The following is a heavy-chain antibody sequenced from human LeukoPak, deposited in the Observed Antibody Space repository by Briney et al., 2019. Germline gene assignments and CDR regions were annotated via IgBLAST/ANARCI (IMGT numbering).Heavy chain of an antibody. CDR3: ARDEGSTYNQLDS. CDR1: GYIFDNFY. J-gene: IGHJ5*01. CDR2: INCNDGST. V-gene: IGHV1-2*02. D-gene: IGHD1-14*01. Sequence: ASVKVSCKASGYIFDNFYIQWVRQAPGQGPEWLGWINCNDGSTNFAQKFQGRVTMTRVTAMSTVYMDLSGLRADDTAIYYCARDEGSTYNQLDSWGQGTLATVSS.